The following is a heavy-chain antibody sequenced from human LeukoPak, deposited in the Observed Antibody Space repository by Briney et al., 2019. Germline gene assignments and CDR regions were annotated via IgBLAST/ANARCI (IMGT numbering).Heavy chain of an antibody. V-gene: IGHV1-3*01. CDR3: ARAPGYSYGPGDFDY. CDR2: INAGNGNT. Sequence: ASVKVSCKASGYTFTSYAMHWVRQAPGQRLEWMGWINAGNGNTKYSQKFQGRVTITRDTSASTAYMELSSLRSEDTAVYYCARAPGYSYGPGDFDYWGQGTLVTVSS. J-gene: IGHJ4*02. D-gene: IGHD5-18*01. CDR1: GYTFTSYA.